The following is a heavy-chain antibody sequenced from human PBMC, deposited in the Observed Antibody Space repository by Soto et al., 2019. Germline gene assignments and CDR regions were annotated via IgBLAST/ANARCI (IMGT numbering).Heavy chain of an antibody. D-gene: IGHD3-22*01. J-gene: IGHJ6*02. CDR1: GFTFSIYA. CDR3: AKTYYYDSSGYPPLGYYYGMDV. Sequence: GGSLRLSCAASGFTFSIYAMIWVRQAPGKGLEWVSAISGSGGSTYYADSVKGRFTISRDNSKNTLYLQMNSLRAEDTAVYYCAKTYYYDSSGYPPLGYYYGMDVWGQGTTVTVSS. V-gene: IGHV3-23*01. CDR2: ISGSGGST.